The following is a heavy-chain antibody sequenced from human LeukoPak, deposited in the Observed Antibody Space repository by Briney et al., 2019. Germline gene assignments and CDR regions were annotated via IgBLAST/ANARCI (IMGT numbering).Heavy chain of an antibody. Sequence: PGGSLRLSCAASGFTFSSYAMSWVRQAPGKGLEWVSAISGSGGSTYYADSLKGRFTISRDNSKNTLYLQMNSLRAEDTAVYYCEKDWGLWCGEGIDYWGQGTLVTVSS. CDR1: GFTFSSYA. CDR3: EKDWGLWCGEGIDY. J-gene: IGHJ4*02. D-gene: IGHD3-10*01. CDR2: ISGSGGST. V-gene: IGHV3-23*01.